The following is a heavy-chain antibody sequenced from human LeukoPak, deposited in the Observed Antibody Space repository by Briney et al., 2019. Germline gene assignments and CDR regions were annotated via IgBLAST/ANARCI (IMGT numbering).Heavy chain of an antibody. CDR3: AKGWYFDL. CDR1: GFSVSNYY. V-gene: IGHV3-23*01. J-gene: IGHJ2*01. CDR2: ISGSGGNT. Sequence: GGSLRLSCVASGFSVSNYYMSWVRQAPGKGLEWVSAISGSGGNTYYADSVKGRFTISRDNSKNTLYLQMNSLRAEDTAVYYCAKGWYFDLWGRGTLVTVSS.